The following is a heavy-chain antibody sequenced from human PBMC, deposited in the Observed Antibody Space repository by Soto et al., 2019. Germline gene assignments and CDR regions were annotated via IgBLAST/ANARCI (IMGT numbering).Heavy chain of an antibody. Sequence: SVKVSCKASGGTFSSYAISWVRQAPGQGLEWMGGIIPIFGTANYAQKFQGRVTITADKSTSTAYMELSSLRSEDTAVYYCARLXVVVVAATLYYYYGMDVWGQGTTVTVSS. J-gene: IGHJ6*02. CDR2: IIPIFGTA. V-gene: IGHV1-69*06. CDR1: GGTFSSYA. D-gene: IGHD2-15*01. CDR3: ARLXVVVVAATLYYYYGMDV.